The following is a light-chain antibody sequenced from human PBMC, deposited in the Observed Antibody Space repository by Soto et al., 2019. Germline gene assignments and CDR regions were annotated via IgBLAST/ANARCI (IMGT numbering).Light chain of an antibody. CDR1: SSDVGGYNY. CDR3: SSYTSSSTPVV. Sequence: QSALTQPASVSGSPGQSITISCTGTSSDVGGYNYVSWYQQHPGKAPKLMIYVVSNRPSGVSNRFSGSKSGNTASLTISGLQAEDEADYYCSSYTSSSTPVVFGGGTEVTVL. CDR2: VVS. J-gene: IGLJ2*01. V-gene: IGLV2-14*01.